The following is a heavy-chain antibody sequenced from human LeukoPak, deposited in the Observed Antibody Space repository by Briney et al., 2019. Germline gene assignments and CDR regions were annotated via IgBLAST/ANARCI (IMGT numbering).Heavy chain of an antibody. V-gene: IGHV4-4*07. CDR2: IYTTGST. J-gene: IGHJ6*03. D-gene: IGHD5-18*01. Sequence: PSETLSLTCTVSGGSITSYYWSWIRQPAGKGLEWIGRIYTTGSTYYNHFLKSRVTMAVDTSKNQFSLNLSSVTAADTAVYYCARTTEGGYTYDYFYYYYMDVWGKGTTVAISS. CDR3: ARTTEGGYTYDYFYYYYMDV. CDR1: GGSITSYY.